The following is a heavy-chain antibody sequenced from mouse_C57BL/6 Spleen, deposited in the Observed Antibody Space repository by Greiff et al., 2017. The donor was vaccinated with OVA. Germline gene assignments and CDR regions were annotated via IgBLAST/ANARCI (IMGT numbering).Heavy chain of an antibody. V-gene: IGHV2-9*01. CDR1: GFSLTSYG. CDR2: IWGGGST. CDR3: AKRRLGAMDY. D-gene: IGHD2-4*01. J-gene: IGHJ4*01. Sequence: VQLKQSGPGLVAPSQSLSISCTASGFSLTSYGVDWVRQPPGQGLEWLGVIWGGGSTTYNSALMSRLSISKENSRSQDFLKMSSLQADDTAMYYCAKRRLGAMDYWGQGTSVTVSS.